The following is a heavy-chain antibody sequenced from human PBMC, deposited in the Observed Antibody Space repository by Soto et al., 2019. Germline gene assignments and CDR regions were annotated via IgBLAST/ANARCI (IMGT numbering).Heavy chain of an antibody. Sequence: QVQLQESGPGLVKPSETLSLTCTVSGGSISSGYWSWIRQPPGKGLEWIAYIYNSGSTNYNPSLKRRLTISVDTSKSQFSLRLSSVTAADTAVYYCARDLRADMWGQGTMVTVSS. J-gene: IGHJ3*02. CDR2: IYNSGST. CDR3: ARDLRADM. V-gene: IGHV4-59*01. CDR1: GGSISSGY.